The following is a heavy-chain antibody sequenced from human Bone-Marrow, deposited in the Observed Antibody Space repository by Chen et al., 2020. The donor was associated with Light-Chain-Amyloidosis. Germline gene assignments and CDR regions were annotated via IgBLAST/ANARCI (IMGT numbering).Heavy chain of an antibody. V-gene: IGHV3-23*04. D-gene: IGHD3-10*01. CDR3: TGKGGYFDF. CDR2: VRGSTVSP. CDR1: GFNFSSFG. Sequence: EVQLVESGGGLVQPGGSLRLSCATSGFNFSSFGMSWVRQAPGKGLEWVSTVRGSTVSPYYAGAVKGRFILSRDNSKSTLYLQMNSLRAGDTAVYFCTGKGGYFDFWGQGSLVTVSS. J-gene: IGHJ4*02.